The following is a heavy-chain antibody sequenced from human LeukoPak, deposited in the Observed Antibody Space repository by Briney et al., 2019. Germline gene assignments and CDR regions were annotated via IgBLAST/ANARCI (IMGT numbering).Heavy chain of an antibody. D-gene: IGHD4-23*01. J-gene: IGHJ4*02. CDR3: ARVSDYGGNPIDY. CDR2: IYYSGST. Sequence: SQTPSLTCTVSGGSISSYYWSWIRQPPGKGLEWIGYIYYSGSTNYNPSLKSRVTISVDTSKNQFSLKLSSVTAADTAVYYCARVSDYGGNPIDYWGQGTLVTVSS. V-gene: IGHV4-59*01. CDR1: GGSISSYY.